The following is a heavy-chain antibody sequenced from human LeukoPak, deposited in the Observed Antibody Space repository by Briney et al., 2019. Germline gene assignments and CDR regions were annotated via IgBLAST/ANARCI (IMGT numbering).Heavy chain of an antibody. CDR1: GGSINSYY. D-gene: IGHD5-12*01. V-gene: IGHV4-4*07. J-gene: IGHJ4*02. Sequence: PSGTLSLTCTVSGGSINSYYWSWIRQPAGKGLEWIGRIYSSGSTGYNPSLKSRVTMSLDTSKNQFSLNLSSVTAADTAVYYCARVDIRTAFFDYWGQGTLVTVSS. CDR3: ARVDIRTAFFDY. CDR2: IYSSGST.